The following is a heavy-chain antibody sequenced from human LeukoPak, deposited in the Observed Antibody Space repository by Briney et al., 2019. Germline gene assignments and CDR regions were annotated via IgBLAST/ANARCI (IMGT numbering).Heavy chain of an antibody. CDR1: GFTFRNYY. CDR2: IKQDGSEK. Sequence: PGGSPRLSCAASGFTFRNYYMSWVRQAPGKGLEWVANIKQDGSEKYYVDSVKGRFTISRDNAKNSLYLQMNSLRAEDTAVYYCAREVTPFYWGQGTLVTVSS. CDR3: AREVTPFY. V-gene: IGHV3-7*01. D-gene: IGHD4-23*01. J-gene: IGHJ4*02.